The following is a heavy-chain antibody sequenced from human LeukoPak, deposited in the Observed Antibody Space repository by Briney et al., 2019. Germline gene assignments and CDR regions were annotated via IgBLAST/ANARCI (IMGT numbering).Heavy chain of an antibody. CDR1: GFTFGRYA. J-gene: IGHJ4*02. V-gene: IGHV3-23*01. CDR2: ISGSGGST. Sequence: RGSLRLSCAASGFTFGRYAMSWVRQAPGKGLEWVSAISGSGGSTYYADSVKGRFTLSRDNSKNTLYLQKSSLRAEDTAVYYCAKSSSCDSYYFDYWGQGTLVTVSS. D-gene: IGHD3-22*01. CDR3: AKSSSCDSYYFDY.